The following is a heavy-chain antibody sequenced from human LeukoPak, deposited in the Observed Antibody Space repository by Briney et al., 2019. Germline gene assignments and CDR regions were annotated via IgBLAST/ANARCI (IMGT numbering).Heavy chain of an antibody. V-gene: IGHV1-18*01. CDR2: ISAYKGNT. D-gene: IGHD4-23*01. CDR1: GYPFASYG. J-gene: IGHJ2*01. CDR3: ARDHGGKVDRYFDL. Sequence: GASVKLSCTASGYPFASYGISWVRQAPGQGLEWMGWISAYKGNTNYAQKFQGRVTMTTDTSTSTAYMELRSLRSDDTAVYYCARDHGGKVDRYFDLWGRGTLVTVSS.